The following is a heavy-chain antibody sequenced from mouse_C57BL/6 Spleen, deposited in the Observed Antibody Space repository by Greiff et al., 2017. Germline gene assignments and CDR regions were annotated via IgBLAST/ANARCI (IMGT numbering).Heavy chain of an antibody. D-gene: IGHD2-4*01. CDR3: ARSPIYYDYGDGGFDY. V-gene: IGHV1-54*01. J-gene: IGHJ2*01. Sequence: QVHVKQSGAELVRPGTSVKVSCKASGYAFTNYLIEWVKQRPGQGLEWIGVINPGSGGTNYNEKFKGKATLTADKSSSTAYMQLSSLTSEDSAVYFCARSPIYYDYGDGGFDYWGQGTTLTVSS. CDR2: INPGSGGT. CDR1: GYAFTNYL.